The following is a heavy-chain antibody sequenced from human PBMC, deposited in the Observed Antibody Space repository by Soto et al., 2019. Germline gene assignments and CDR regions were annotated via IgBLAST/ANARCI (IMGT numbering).Heavy chain of an antibody. CDR2: ISGSGDNT. J-gene: IGHJ4*02. CDR1: GFTFSNYA. Sequence: EVQVLESGGGLVQPGGSLRLSCAASGFTFSNYAMSWVRQAPGKGLEWVSTISGSGDNTDYVDSVKGRVTISRDNPKYTLYLQMHSLRAEDTSVYYCAKDPLTVTPYFDYRGQGTLVTVSS. V-gene: IGHV3-23*01. CDR3: AKDPLTVTPYFDY. D-gene: IGHD4-17*01.